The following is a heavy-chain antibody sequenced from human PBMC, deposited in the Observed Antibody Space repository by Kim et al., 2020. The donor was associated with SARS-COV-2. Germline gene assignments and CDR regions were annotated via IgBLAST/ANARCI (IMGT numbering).Heavy chain of an antibody. J-gene: IGHJ4*02. Sequence: SETLSLTCTASGYSISSGYYWGWIRQPPGKGLEWIASIYYSGHVDYNPSLKSRVTMSVDTSNNQFALRLSSVTAADTATYYCSRPPRRRWWYEDYWGQGT. CDR2: IYYSGHV. CDR3: SRPPRRRWWYEDY. V-gene: IGHV4-38-2*02. D-gene: IGHD2-15*01. CDR1: GYSISSGYY.